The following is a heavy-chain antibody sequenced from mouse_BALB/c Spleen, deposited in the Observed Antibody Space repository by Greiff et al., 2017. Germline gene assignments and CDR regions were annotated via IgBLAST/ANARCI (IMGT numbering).Heavy chain of an antibody. D-gene: IGHD2-1*01. CDR2: IDPNNGGT. J-gene: IGHJ3*01. V-gene: IGHV1-18*01. CDR3: AYYAFAY. Sequence: EVMLVESGPELVKPGASVKISCQTSGYTFTEYTMHWVKQSHGKSLEWIGIIDPNNGGTNYDQKFKDKATLTVDKSSSTAYMELRSLTSEDSAVYYCAYYAFAYWGQGTLVTVSA. CDR1: GYTFTEYT.